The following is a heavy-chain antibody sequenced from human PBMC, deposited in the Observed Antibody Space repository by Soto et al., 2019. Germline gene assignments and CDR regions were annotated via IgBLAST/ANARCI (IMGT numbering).Heavy chain of an antibody. J-gene: IGHJ4*02. V-gene: IGHV3-23*01. D-gene: IGHD3-22*01. CDR1: GFTFSSYA. CDR3: ANTATYYYDSSGYRDY. CDR2: ISGSGGST. Sequence: QPGGSLRLSCAASGFTFSSYAMSWVRQAPGKGLEWVSAISGSGGSTYYADSVKGRFTISRDNSKNTLYLQMNSLRAEDTAVYYCANTATYYYDSSGYRDYWGQGTLVTVSS.